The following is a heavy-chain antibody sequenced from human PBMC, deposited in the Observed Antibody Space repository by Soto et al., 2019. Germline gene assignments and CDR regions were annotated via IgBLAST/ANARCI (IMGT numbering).Heavy chain of an antibody. Sequence: QVQLQESGPGLVKPSGTLSLTCAVSGGSISSSNCWSWVRQPPGKGLEWIGEIYHSGSTNFNPSLNMRVTVSVDKSTNQFRLKLNSVTAADTAVYSCARVSVSYYYGMDVWGQGTTVTVSS. J-gene: IGHJ6*02. CDR3: ARVSVSYYYGMDV. CDR2: IYHSGST. CDR1: GGSISSSNC. V-gene: IGHV4-4*02.